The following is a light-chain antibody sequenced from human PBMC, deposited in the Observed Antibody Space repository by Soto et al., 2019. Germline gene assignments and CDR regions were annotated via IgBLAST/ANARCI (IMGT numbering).Light chain of an antibody. V-gene: IGLV4-69*01. CDR3: QTWGTGIWV. CDR2: LNSDGSH. CDR1: RGHSSYA. Sequence: QPVLTQSPSASASLGASVKLTCTLSRGHSSYAIAWHQQQPEKGPRYLMKLNSDGSHSKGDGIPDRFSGSSSGAERYLTIPSLQSEDEADDYCQTWGTGIWVFGGGTKLTVL. J-gene: IGLJ3*02.